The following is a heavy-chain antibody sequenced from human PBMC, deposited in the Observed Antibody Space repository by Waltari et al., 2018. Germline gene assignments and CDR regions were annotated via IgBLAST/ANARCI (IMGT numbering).Heavy chain of an antibody. V-gene: IGHV3-30*02. CDR1: GFTFSSYG. J-gene: IGHJ4*02. D-gene: IGHD6-19*01. CDR3: AKIASGHGDY. Sequence: QVQLVESGGGVVQPGGSLRLSCAASGFTFSSYGMHWVRQAPGKGLGWVAFIRYDGSNKYYADSVKGRFTISRDNSKNTLYLQMNSLRAEDTAVYYCAKIASGHGDYWGQGTLVTVSS. CDR2: IRYDGSNK.